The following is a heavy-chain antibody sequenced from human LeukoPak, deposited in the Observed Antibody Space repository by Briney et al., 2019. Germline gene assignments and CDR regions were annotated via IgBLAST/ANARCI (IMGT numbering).Heavy chain of an antibody. CDR3: ARGGTSSSWYPGEFDY. V-gene: IGHV4-38-2*02. CDR1: GYSISSGYF. D-gene: IGHD6-13*01. CDR2: IYHSGST. Sequence: SETLSLTCTVSGYSISSGYFWGWYRQPPGKGLEWIGSIYHSGSTYYNPSLKSRVTISVDTSKNQFSLKLSSVTAADTAVYYCARGGTSSSWYPGEFDYWGQGTLVTVSS. J-gene: IGHJ4*02.